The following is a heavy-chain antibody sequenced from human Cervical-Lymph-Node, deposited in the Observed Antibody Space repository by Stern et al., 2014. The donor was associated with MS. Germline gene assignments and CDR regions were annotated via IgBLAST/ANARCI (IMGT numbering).Heavy chain of an antibody. J-gene: IGHJ6*02. D-gene: IGHD2-21*02. CDR1: GFGLGDHA. V-gene: IGHV3-30*01. CDR3: ARGTCSGGDCYARYHYYGVDV. CDR2: ISPDGSTY. Sequence: VQLEESGGGVVQPGRSLRLSCAASGFGLGDHAMHWVRQAPGRRLEWVAVISPDGSTYNYAESVKGRFSISRDNSQNTLNLEMTSLGVEDTAVYYCARGTCSGGDCYARYHYYGVDVWGQGTTVYVSS.